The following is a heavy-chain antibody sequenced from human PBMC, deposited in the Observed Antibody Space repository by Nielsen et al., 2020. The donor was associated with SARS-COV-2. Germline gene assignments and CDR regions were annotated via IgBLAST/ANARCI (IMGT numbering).Heavy chain of an antibody. CDR1: GFTFDDYA. CDR2: ISWNSGSI. D-gene: IGHD1-1*01. Sequence: GGSLRLSCAASGFTFDDYAMHWVRQAPGKGLEWVSGISWNSGSIGYADSVKGRFTISRDNAKNSLYLQMNSLRAEDTALYYCAPVEAPFDYWGQGTLVTVSS. CDR3: APVEAPFDY. V-gene: IGHV3-9*01. J-gene: IGHJ4*02.